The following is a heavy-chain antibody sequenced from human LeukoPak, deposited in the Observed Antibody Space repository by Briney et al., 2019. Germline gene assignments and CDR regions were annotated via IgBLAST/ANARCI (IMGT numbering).Heavy chain of an antibody. V-gene: IGHV4-30-2*01. J-gene: IGHJ3*02. CDR2: IYQSGST. CDR1: GFTFSDYY. CDR3: ARDSYYDNSGEGAFDI. D-gene: IGHD3-22*01. Sequence: LRLSCAASGFTFSDYYMSWIRQPPGKGLEWIGYIYQSGSTSHNPSLQRRVTISIDRSKNQFSLKLSSVTAADTAVYYCARDSYYDNSGEGAFDIWGQGTMVTVSA.